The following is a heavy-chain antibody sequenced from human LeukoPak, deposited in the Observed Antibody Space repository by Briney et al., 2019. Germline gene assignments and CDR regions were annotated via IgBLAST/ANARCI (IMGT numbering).Heavy chain of an antibody. Sequence: SETLSLTCSVSGGSVTGGGYYWSWIRQHPGKGLEWIGYIYYSGSTYYNPSLKSRVTISVDTSKNQFSLKLSSVTAADTAVYYCAREGNYYDSSGYEDYWGQGTLVTVSS. V-gene: IGHV4-31*03. CDR1: GGSVTGGGYY. J-gene: IGHJ4*02. CDR3: AREGNYYDSSGYEDY. D-gene: IGHD3-22*01. CDR2: IYYSGST.